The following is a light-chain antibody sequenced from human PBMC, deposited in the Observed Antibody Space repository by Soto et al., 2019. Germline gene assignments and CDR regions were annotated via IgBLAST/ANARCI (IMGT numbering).Light chain of an antibody. CDR1: QDIGSS. CDR2: ATA. CDR3: QQYNSGPRT. V-gene: IGKV1-16*02. Sequence: DIQMTQSPSSLSASVGARVTITCRASQDIGSSLGWFQQRPGKAPKSLIYATATLQSGVPSKLSGSGSGTHFTLTISSLQPGDFGTYYCQQYNSGPRTFGQGTKVEIK. J-gene: IGKJ1*01.